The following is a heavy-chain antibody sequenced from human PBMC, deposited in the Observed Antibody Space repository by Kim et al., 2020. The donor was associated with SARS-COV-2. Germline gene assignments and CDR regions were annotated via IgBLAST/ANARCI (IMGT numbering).Heavy chain of an antibody. J-gene: IGHJ4*02. CDR1: GFTFSSYG. CDR3: ARDLGKGGIAVAGPWGY. V-gene: IGHV3-33*01. CDR2: IWYDGSNK. Sequence: GGSLRLSCAASGFTFSSYGMHWVRQAPGKGLEWVAVIWYDGSNKYYADSVKGRFTISRDNSKNTLYLQMNSLRAEDTAVYYCARDLGKGGIAVAGPWGYWGQGTLVTVSS. D-gene: IGHD6-19*01.